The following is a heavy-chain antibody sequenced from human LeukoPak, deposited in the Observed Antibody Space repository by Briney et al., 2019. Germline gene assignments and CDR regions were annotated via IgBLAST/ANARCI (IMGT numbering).Heavy chain of an antibody. CDR2: ISSSGNTI. Sequence: PGGSLRLSWAASGFTFSDYYMSWIRQAPGKGLEWVSYISSSGNTIYYADSVKGRFTISRGNAKNSPYLQMNSLRAEDTAVYYGALMHYDILTGISWGQGTLVTVPS. CDR3: ALMHYDILTGIS. CDR1: GFTFSDYY. V-gene: IGHV3-11*01. D-gene: IGHD3-9*01. J-gene: IGHJ5*02.